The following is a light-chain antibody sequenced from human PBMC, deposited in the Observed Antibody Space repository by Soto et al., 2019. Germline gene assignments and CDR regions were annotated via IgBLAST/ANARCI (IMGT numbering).Light chain of an antibody. CDR3: QPYRNWPRT. V-gene: IGKV3-15*01. CDR1: QSVDIN. CDR2: GAS. J-gene: IGKJ1*01. Sequence: EIVLTQSPATLSVSPGERVSLSCRASQSVDINLAWYQQKPGQAPRLLIYGASTRATDMPGRFSGRGSGTEFTLTISSLQSEDFAVYYCQPYRNWPRTFGQGTKVDIK.